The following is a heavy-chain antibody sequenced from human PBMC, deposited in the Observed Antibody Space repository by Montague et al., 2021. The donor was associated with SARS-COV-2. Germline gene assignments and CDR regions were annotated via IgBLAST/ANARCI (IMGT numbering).Heavy chain of an antibody. D-gene: IGHD3-22*01. CDR1: GGSISSGGYY. V-gene: IGHV4-31*03. CDR2: IYYSGNT. Sequence: TLSLTCTVSGGSISSGGYYWGWIRQHPGKGLEWIRYIYYSGNTYYXPSLKSRVTISVDTSKNQFSLKLSSVTAADTAVYYCASACITMIVVVDAFDIWGQGTMVTVSS. CDR3: ASACITMIVVVDAFDI. J-gene: IGHJ3*02.